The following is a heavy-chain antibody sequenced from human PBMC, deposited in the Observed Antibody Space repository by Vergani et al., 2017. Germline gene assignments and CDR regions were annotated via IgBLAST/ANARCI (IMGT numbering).Heavy chain of an antibody. J-gene: IGHJ4*02. V-gene: IGHV4-39*07. CDR2: LHYTGTT. Sequence: QLQLQESGPGLVKPSETLSLTCTVSGDSINSSTYYWGWIRQSPGKGLDWIGNLHYTGTTYYKPSLMGRVKMSIDASKSQFSLKLTSVTAADTAIYYCARAGPYDSGGYYYLFDSWGQGTLVTVSS. D-gene: IGHD3-22*01. CDR1: GDSINSSTYY. CDR3: ARAGPYDSGGYYYLFDS.